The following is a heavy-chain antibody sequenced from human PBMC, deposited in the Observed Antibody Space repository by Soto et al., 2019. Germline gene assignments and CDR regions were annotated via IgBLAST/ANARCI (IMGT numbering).Heavy chain of an antibody. CDR1: EFTFSNYA. V-gene: IGHV3-23*01. CDR2: ISYGGGTT. Sequence: GGSLRLSCAASEFTFSNYAMSWVRQAPGKGLEWVSAISYGGGTTYYADSVKGRFTISRDNSMNQFSLALTSVTAADTAMYYCARGSTTEKVDSWGQGILVTVSS. CDR3: ARGSTTEKVDS. J-gene: IGHJ4*02.